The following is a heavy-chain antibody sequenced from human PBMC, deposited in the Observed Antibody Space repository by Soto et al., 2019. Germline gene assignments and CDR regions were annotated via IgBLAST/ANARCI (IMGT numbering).Heavy chain of an antibody. CDR2: IIPIFGTA. D-gene: IGHD1-26*01. J-gene: IGHJ4*02. V-gene: IGHV1-69*06. CDR1: GGTFSSYA. CDR3: ARGMSGSTYYFDY. Sequence: SVKVSCKASGGTFSSYAISWVRQAPGQGLEWMGGIIPIFGTANYAQKFQGRVTITADKSTSTAYMELSSLRSEDTAVYYCARGMSGSTYYFDYWGQGTLVTGSS.